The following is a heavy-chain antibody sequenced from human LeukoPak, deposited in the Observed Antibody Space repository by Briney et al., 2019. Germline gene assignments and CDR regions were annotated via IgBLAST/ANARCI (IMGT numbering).Heavy chain of an antibody. CDR1: GGSFSGYY. CDR2: INHSGST. V-gene: IGHV4-34*01. CDR3: ARGYYMDV. Sequence: SETLSLTCAVYGGSFSGYYWSWIRQPPGKGLEWIGEINHSGSTNYNPSLKSRVTISVDTSKNQFSLKLSSATAADTAVYYCARGYYMDVWGKGTTVTVSS. J-gene: IGHJ6*03.